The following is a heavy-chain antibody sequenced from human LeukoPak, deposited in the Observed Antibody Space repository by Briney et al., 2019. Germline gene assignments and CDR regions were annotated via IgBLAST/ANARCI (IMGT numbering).Heavy chain of an antibody. V-gene: IGHV1-18*01. CDR2: ISAYNGNT. Sequence: PGGSLRLSCAASGFTFTSYGISWVRQAPGQGLEWMGWISAYNGNTNYAQKLQGRVTMTTDTSTSTAYMELRSLRSDDTAVYYCARYLVSVYYDSSGPTRGAFDIWGQGTMVTVSS. CDR1: GFTFTSYG. CDR3: ARYLVSVYYDSSGPTRGAFDI. D-gene: IGHD3-22*01. J-gene: IGHJ3*02.